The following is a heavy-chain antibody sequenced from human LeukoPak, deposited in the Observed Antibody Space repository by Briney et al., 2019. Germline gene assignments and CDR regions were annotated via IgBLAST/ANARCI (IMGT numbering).Heavy chain of an antibody. CDR1: GASVSSGSSY. CDR3: ANRGSIADWYFDL. D-gene: IGHD6-6*01. V-gene: IGHV4-61*01. J-gene: IGHJ2*01. CDR2: IYYSGST. Sequence: SQTLSLTCTVSGASVSSGSSYWTWIRQPPGKGLEWIGYIYYSGSTHYNPSLKSRVTLSVDRSKNQFSLKLTSVTAADTAVYYCANRGSIADWYFDLWGRGTLVTVSS.